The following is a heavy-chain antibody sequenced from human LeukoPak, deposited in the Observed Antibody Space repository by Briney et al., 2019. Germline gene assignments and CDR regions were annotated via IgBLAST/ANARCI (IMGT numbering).Heavy chain of an antibody. D-gene: IGHD2-15*01. Sequence: PSETLSLTCTVSGGSISSYYWSWVRQGPGKGLEWVSVISDRGVITDYADSVKGRFTISRDNSKNTLYLQMNGLRAEDTAVYYCANLPLASGVAYWGQGTLVTVSS. CDR2: ISDRGVIT. V-gene: IGHV3-66*02. J-gene: IGHJ4*02. CDR1: GGSISSYY. CDR3: ANLPLASGVAY.